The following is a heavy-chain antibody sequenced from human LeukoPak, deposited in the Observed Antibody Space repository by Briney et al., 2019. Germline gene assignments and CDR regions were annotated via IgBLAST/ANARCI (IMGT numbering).Heavy chain of an antibody. CDR1: GFTFSSYG. J-gene: IGHJ3*02. CDR3: AKDQQQWLVMGAFDI. V-gene: IGHV3-30*18. Sequence: GGSLRLSCAASGFTFSSYGMHWVRQAPGKGLEWVAVISYDGSNKYYADSVKGRFTISRDNSKNTPYLQMNSLRAEDTAVYYCAKDQQQWLVMGAFDIWGQGTMVTVSS. D-gene: IGHD6-19*01. CDR2: ISYDGSNK.